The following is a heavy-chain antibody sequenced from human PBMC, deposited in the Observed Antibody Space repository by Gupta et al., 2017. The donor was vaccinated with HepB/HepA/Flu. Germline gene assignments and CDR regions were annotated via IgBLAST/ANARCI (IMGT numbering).Heavy chain of an antibody. Sequence: EVQLVQSGAEVKAPGESLKISCKGSGYIFSNSWIGWVRQMPGRGLEWMGIIYPGDSETRDSPSFQGQVTISADKAISTAYVQWSRMKASDTAMYYVARRRSGTYLDYGGQGTMVTVYS. CDR3: ARRRSGTYLDY. CDR1: GYIFSNSW. V-gene: IGHV5-51*01. D-gene: IGHD1-26*01. CDR2: IYPGDSET. J-gene: IGHJ4*02.